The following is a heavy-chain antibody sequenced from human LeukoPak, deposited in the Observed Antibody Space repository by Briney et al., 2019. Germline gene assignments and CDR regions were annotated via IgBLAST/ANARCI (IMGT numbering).Heavy chain of an antibody. CDR3: ARDLVKEKPSGGFYYYGMDV. CDR1: GGSTSVYY. J-gene: IGHJ6*02. D-gene: IGHD1-26*01. V-gene: IGHV4-59*01. Sequence: SEALSLTCTVSGGSTSVYYWSWIRQPPGKGLEWIGHIYYSGSTNFNPSLKSRVTISGDTSKNQFSLKVISVTAADTAVYYCARDLVKEKPSGGFYYYGMDVWGQGTTVTVSS. CDR2: IYYSGST.